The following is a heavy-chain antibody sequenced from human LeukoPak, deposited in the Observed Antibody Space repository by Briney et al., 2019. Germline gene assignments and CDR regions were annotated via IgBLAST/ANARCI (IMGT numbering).Heavy chain of an antibody. V-gene: IGHV3-30-3*02. Sequence: PGGSLGLSCAASGFTFSSYAMHWVRQAPGKGLEWVAIISYDGSNKYYADSVKGRFTISRDNSRTTLYLQMSSLRAEDTAVYYCAKSATVGIKAPFDCWGQGALVTVSS. J-gene: IGHJ4*02. CDR2: ISYDGSNK. CDR3: AKSATVGIKAPFDC. D-gene: IGHD1-26*01. CDR1: GFTFSSYA.